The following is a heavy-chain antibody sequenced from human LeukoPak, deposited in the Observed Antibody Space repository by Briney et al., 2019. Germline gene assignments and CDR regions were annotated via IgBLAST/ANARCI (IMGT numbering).Heavy chain of an antibody. V-gene: IGHV3-21*01. D-gene: IGHD1-26*01. CDR2: IISSSSYI. CDR1: GFTFSSYS. CDR3: ARDPYSGSYGPYYYYYMDV. J-gene: IGHJ6*03. Sequence: GGSLRLSCAASGFTFSSYSMNWVRQAPGKGLEWVSSIISSSSYIYYADSVKGRFTISRDNAKNSLYLQMDSVRVEDTAVYYCARDPYSGSYGPYYYYYMDVWGKGTTVTISS.